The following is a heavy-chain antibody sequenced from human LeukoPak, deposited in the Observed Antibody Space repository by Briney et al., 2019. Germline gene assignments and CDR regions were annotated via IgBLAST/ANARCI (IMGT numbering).Heavy chain of an antibody. Sequence: ASVKVSCKASGYSFTGHYIYWLRQATGQGLEWMGWMNPNSGNTGYAQKFQGRVTMTRNTSISTAYMELSSLRSEDTAVYYCARGHSKNQKWELLRMGDYWGQGTLVTVSS. D-gene: IGHD1-26*01. V-gene: IGHV1-8*02. CDR1: GYSFTGHY. CDR3: ARGHSKNQKWELLRMGDY. CDR2: MNPNSGNT. J-gene: IGHJ4*02.